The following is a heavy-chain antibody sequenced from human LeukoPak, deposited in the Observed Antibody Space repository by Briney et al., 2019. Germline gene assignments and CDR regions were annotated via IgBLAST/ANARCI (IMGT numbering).Heavy chain of an antibody. CDR3: ARAIWRSSWYDADY. Sequence: GGSLRLSCAGSGFTFSSYWMHWVRQAPGKGLVWVSRISTDASSTTYADSVKGRFTISRDNAKNSLYLQMNSLRAEDTAVYYCARAIWRSSWYDADYWGQGTLVTVSS. J-gene: IGHJ4*02. D-gene: IGHD6-13*01. V-gene: IGHV3-74*01. CDR2: ISTDASST. CDR1: GFTFSSYW.